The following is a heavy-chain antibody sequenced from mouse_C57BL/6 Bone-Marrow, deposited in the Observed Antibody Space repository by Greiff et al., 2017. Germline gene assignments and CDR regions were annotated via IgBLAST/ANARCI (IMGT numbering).Heavy chain of an antibody. CDR3: ARPRFLAWFAY. J-gene: IGHJ3*01. Sequence: EVQLQQSGPELVKPGASVKISCKASGYSFTGYYMNWVKQSPEKSLEWIGEINPSTGGTTYNQKFKAKATLTVDKSSSTAYMQLKSLTSEDSAVYYCARPRFLAWFAYWGQGTLVTVSA. CDR2: INPSTGGT. V-gene: IGHV1-42*01. CDR1: GYSFTGYY.